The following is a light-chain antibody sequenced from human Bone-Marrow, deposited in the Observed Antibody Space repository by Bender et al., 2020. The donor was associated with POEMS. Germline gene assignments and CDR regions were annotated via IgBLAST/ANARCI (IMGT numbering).Light chain of an antibody. Sequence: QSALTQPASVSGSPGQSITISCTGTNSDVGSYNSVSWYQQLPDKAPKLIIYDVSNRPSVVSHRFSGSKSGNTASLTISGLQTEDEADYVCCSFAGSLVVFGGGTQLTVL. V-gene: IGLV2-14*03. CDR1: NSDVGSYNS. CDR3: CSFAGSLVV. CDR2: DVS. J-gene: IGLJ2*01.